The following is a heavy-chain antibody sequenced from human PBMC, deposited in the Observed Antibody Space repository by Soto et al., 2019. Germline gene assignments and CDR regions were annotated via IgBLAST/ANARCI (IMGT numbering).Heavy chain of an antibody. CDR1: GGTFSSDA. Sequence: SVKVSCKASGGTFSSDAISWVRQAPGQGLEWMGGIVPIVDTATYAQKFQGRVTITADESTSTAYMELSRLRSDDTAVYYCVRVVAIPGYTDYWGQGTLVTVSS. CDR3: VRVVAIPGYTDY. J-gene: IGHJ4*02. V-gene: IGHV1-69*13. D-gene: IGHD5-12*01. CDR2: IVPIVDTA.